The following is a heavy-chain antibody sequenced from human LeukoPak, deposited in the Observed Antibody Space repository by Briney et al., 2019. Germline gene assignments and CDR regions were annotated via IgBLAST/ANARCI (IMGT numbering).Heavy chain of an antibody. CDR2: IYYSGST. CDR1: GGSISSSSYY. V-gene: IGHV4-39*07. J-gene: IGHJ6*03. Sequence: SETLSLTCTVSGGSISSSSYYWGWIRQPPGKGLEWIGSIYYSGSTYYNPSLKSRVTISVDTSKTQFSLKLSSVTAADTAVYYCARAGSWHTTYYYYYMDVWGKGTTVTVSS. D-gene: IGHD6-13*01. CDR3: ARAGSWHTTYYYYYMDV.